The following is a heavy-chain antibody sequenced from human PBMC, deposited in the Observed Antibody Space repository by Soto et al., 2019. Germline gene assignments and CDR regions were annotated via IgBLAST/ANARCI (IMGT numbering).Heavy chain of an antibody. J-gene: IGHJ5*02. D-gene: IGHD3-10*01. Sequence: QVQLLQSGAEVKKPGASVKVSCKASGYTFTGYFMHWVRQAPGQGLEWMGWINPYSGGADYAQSFQGRVTMTRDTSISTVYIELSRLRFDDTAVYYCARVIRGAYYNSPLDTWGQGTVVTVSS. V-gene: IGHV1-2*02. CDR2: INPYSGGA. CDR1: GYTFTGYF. CDR3: ARVIRGAYYNSPLDT.